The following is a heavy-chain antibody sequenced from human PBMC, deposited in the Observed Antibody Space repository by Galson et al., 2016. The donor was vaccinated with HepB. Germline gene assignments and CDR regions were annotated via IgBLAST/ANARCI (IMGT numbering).Heavy chain of an antibody. CDR1: GGSISSASYY. Sequence: TLSLTCGVSGGSISSASYYWTWIRQHPGKGLEWIGNIYSSGSTDYNPSLKSRVNILADPSKSQFSLNVTSVTAADTAMYYCVRGTTEYSYGTKRAYYYGMDVWGQGTTVTVSS. J-gene: IGHJ6*02. V-gene: IGHV4-31*11. D-gene: IGHD5-18*01. CDR3: VRGTTEYSYGTKRAYYYGMDV. CDR2: IYSSGST.